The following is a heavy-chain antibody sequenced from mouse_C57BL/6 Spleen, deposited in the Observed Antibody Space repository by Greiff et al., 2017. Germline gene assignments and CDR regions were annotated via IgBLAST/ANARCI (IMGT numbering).Heavy chain of an antibody. J-gene: IGHJ2*01. D-gene: IGHD1-1*01. V-gene: IGHV1-69*01. Sequence: QVQLQQPGAELVMPGASVKLSCKASGYTFTSYWLHWVKPRPGQGLEWIGEIDPSDSYTNYNQKFKGKSTLTVDKSSSTAFMQLSSLTSEDSAVYYCARRVVITTVSGEYFYYWGQGTTLTVSS. CDR2: IDPSDSYT. CDR1: GYTFTSYW. CDR3: ARRVVITTVSGEYFYY.